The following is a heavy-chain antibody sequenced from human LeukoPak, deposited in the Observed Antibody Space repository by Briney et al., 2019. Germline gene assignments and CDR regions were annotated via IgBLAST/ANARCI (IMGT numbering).Heavy chain of an antibody. J-gene: IGHJ6*02. V-gene: IGHV3-66*01. CDR2: FYSGGST. CDR3: ARDSSGNGMDV. CDR1: GFTVRGNY. Sequence: GGSLRLSCADSGFTVRGNYMSWVRQAPGKGLEWVSVFYSGGSTYYADSVKGRFTISRDNSKNTVYLQMNSLRAEDTGVYYCARDSSGNGMDVWGQGTTVTVSS. D-gene: IGHD6-19*01.